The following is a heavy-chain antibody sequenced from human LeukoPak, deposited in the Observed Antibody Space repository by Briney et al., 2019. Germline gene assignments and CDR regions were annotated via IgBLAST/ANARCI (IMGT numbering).Heavy chain of an antibody. CDR3: ARLEEGGLLDY. Sequence: SETLSLTCTVSGGSIRSYYWGWIRQPPGKGLEWIGSIYYSGSTYYNPSLKSRVTISVDTSKNQFSLKLSSVTAADTAVYYCARLEEGGLLDYWGQGTLVTVSS. J-gene: IGHJ4*02. CDR1: GGSIRSYY. CDR2: IYYSGST. D-gene: IGHD5-12*01. V-gene: IGHV4-39*01.